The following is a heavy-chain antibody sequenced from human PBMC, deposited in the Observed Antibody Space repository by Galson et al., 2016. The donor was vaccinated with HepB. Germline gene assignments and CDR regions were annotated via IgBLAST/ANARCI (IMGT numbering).Heavy chain of an antibody. CDR2: TYYRSKWYY. V-gene: IGHV6-1*01. J-gene: IGHJ4*02. CDR1: GDSVPSNSAT. Sequence: CAISGDSVPSNSATWDWIRQSPSRGLEWLGRTYYRSKWYYDYAVSLKGRISITPDTSTTQFSLQLESMTPEDSAVYYCATGVKGAPVGAAGTLFYLDFLALGTLVTVSS. CDR3: ATGVKGAPVGAAGTLFYLDF. D-gene: IGHD6-13*01.